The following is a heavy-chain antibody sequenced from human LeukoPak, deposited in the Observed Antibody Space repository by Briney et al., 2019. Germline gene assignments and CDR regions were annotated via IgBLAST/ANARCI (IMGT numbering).Heavy chain of an antibody. Sequence: SETLSLTCTVSGGSISSYYWSWIRQPAGKGLEWIGRIYTSGSTNYNPSLKSRVTMSVDTSKNQFSLKLSSVTAADTAVYYCAREGGEYCSSTSCYTWGQGTMVTVSS. CDR3: AREGGEYCSSTSCYT. D-gene: IGHD2-2*01. CDR2: IYTSGST. V-gene: IGHV4-4*07. CDR1: GGSISSYY. J-gene: IGHJ3*01.